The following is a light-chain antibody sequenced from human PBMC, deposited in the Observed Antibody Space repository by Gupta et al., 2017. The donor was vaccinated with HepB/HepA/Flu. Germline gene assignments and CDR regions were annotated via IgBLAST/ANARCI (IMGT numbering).Light chain of an antibody. J-gene: IGKJ2*01. CDR2: AAA. Sequence: DIQMTQSPSSLSASVGDRVTFTCRASQSIINYLNWYQQKPGKAPKLLIYAAATLESGVPSSFSGSGSATDFTLTITSLQPEDVATYYCQQTYSTPPYTFGQGTKLEIK. V-gene: IGKV1-39*01. CDR3: QQTYSTPPYT. CDR1: QSIINY.